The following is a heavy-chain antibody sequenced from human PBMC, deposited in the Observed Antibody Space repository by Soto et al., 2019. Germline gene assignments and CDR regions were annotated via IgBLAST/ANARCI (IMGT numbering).Heavy chain of an antibody. D-gene: IGHD6-19*01. V-gene: IGHV1-69*02. CDR3: ASETRAVAGVHYYYYYGMDV. Sequence: QVQLVQSGAEVKKPGSSVKVSCKASGGTFSSYTISWVRQAPGQGLEWMGRIIPILGIANYAQKFQGRVTITADKSTSTAYMELSSLRSEDTAVYYCASETRAVAGVHYYYYYGMDVWGQGTTVTVSS. CDR2: IIPILGIA. CDR1: GGTFSSYT. J-gene: IGHJ6*02.